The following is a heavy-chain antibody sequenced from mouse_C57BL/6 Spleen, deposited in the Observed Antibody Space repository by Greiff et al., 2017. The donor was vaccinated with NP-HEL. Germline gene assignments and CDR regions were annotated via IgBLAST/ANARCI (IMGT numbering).Heavy chain of an antibody. CDR2: IYPGSGST. Sequence: QVQLQQSGAELVKPGASVKMSCKASGYTFTSYWITWVKQRPGQGLEWIGDIYPGSGSTNYNEKFKSKATLTVDTSSSTAYMQLSSLTSEDSAVYYGARLTGRYWYFDVWGTGTTVTVSS. CDR3: ARLTGRYWYFDV. J-gene: IGHJ1*03. V-gene: IGHV1-55*01. D-gene: IGHD4-1*01. CDR1: GYTFTSYW.